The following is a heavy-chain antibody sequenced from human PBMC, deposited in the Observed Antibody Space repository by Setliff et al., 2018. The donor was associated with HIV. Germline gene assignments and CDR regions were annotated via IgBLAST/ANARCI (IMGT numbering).Heavy chain of an antibody. V-gene: IGHV1-69*10. Sequence: SVKVSCKASGGTFSSYAISWVRQAPGQGLEWMGGIIPILGIANYAQKFQGRVTMTRDTATSTAYMEVRSLRSDDTAVYYCARTDYGGNSGGNYFDYWGQGSLVTVSS. CDR2: IIPILGIA. CDR3: ARTDYGGNSGGNYFDY. CDR1: GGTFSSYA. J-gene: IGHJ4*02. D-gene: IGHD4-17*01.